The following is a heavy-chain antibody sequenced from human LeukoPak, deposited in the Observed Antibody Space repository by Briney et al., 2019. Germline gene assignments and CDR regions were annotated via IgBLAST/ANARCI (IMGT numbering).Heavy chain of an antibody. CDR2: IYYSGST. Sequence: SETLSLTCTVSGGSISSYHWSWIRQPPGKGLEWIGYIYYSGSTNYNPSLKSRVTISVDTSKNQFSLKLSSVTAADTAVYYCARRVPDSRGYYYVATDAFDIWGQGTMVTVSS. J-gene: IGHJ3*02. V-gene: IGHV4-59*01. D-gene: IGHD3-22*01. CDR3: ARRVPDSRGYYYVATDAFDI. CDR1: GGSISSYH.